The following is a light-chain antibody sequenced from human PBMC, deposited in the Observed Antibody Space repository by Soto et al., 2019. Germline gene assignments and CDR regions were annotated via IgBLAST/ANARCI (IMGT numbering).Light chain of an antibody. CDR1: QSVNSD. Sequence: EIVLTQSPGTLSLSPGERVTLSCRAIQSVNSDFLAWYQQKPGQAPRLLIYGASTRATGIPARFSGSGSGTEFTLTISSLQSEDFAVYYCQQYNNWPPWTFGQGTKVDIK. J-gene: IGKJ1*01. CDR2: GAS. CDR3: QQYNNWPPWT. V-gene: IGKV3-15*01.